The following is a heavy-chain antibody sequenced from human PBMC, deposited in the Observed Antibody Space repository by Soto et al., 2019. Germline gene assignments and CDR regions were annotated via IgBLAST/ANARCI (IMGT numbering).Heavy chain of an antibody. D-gene: IGHD3-22*01. Sequence: GGSLRLSCAASGFTFSSYAMSWVRQAPGKGLEWVSAISGSGGSTYYADSVKGRSTISRDNSKNTLYLQMNSLRAEDTAVYYCAXGPRITMIVVVPHGMDVWGQGTTVTVSS. CDR2: ISGSGGST. CDR3: AXGPRITMIVVVPHGMDV. V-gene: IGHV3-23*01. J-gene: IGHJ6*02. CDR1: GFTFSSYA.